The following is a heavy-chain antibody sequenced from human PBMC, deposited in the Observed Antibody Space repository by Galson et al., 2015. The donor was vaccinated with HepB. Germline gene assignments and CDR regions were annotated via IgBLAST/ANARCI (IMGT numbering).Heavy chain of an antibody. Sequence: SLRLSCAASGFTFSSYGMHWVRQAPGKGLEWVAFISYDGSKKYYVDSVKGRFTISRDNSKNTLYLQMNSLRAEDTAVFFCAKDRDIVVLVAAALDYWGQGTLVTVSS. J-gene: IGHJ4*02. CDR3: AKDRDIVVLVAAALDY. V-gene: IGHV3-30*18. CDR2: ISYDGSKK. D-gene: IGHD2-15*01. CDR1: GFTFSSYG.